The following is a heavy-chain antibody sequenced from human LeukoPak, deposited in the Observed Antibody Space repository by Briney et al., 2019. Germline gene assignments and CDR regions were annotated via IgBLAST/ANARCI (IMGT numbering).Heavy chain of an antibody. V-gene: IGHV1-2*02. CDR2: INPNSGGT. J-gene: IGHJ4*02. Sequence: ASVKVSCKASGYTFTGYYMHWVRQAPGQGLEWMGWINPNSGGTNYAQKFQGRVTTTRNTSISTAYMELSSLRSEDTAVYYCARVRLDYGDYVPDYWGQGTLVTVSS. CDR1: GYTFTGYY. D-gene: IGHD4-17*01. CDR3: ARVRLDYGDYVPDY.